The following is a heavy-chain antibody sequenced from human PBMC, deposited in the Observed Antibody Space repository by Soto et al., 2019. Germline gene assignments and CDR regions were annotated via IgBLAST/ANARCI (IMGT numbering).Heavy chain of an antibody. D-gene: IGHD6-19*01. CDR1: GFTFGDYA. V-gene: IGHV3-49*04. Sequence: EVQLVESGGGLVQPGRSLRLSCTASGFTFGDYAMSWVRQAPGKGLEWVGFIRSKAYGGTTEYAASVKGRFTISRDDSKSIAYLQMNSLKTEDTAVYYCTRHSSGWHYFDYWGQGTLVTVSS. J-gene: IGHJ4*02. CDR3: TRHSSGWHYFDY. CDR2: IRSKAYGGTT.